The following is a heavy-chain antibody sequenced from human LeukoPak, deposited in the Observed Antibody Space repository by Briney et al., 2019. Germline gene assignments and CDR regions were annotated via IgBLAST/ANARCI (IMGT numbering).Heavy chain of an antibody. CDR2: IYPGDPDT. D-gene: IGHD6-6*01. Sequence: GESLKISCKGPGYSFTSYWIGWVRQMPGKGLEWMGIIYPGDPDTRYSPSFQGQVTISADKSISTAYLQWSSLKASDTAMYYCARPHSYYYYGMDVWGQGTTVTVSS. J-gene: IGHJ6*02. CDR1: GYSFTSYW. V-gene: IGHV5-51*01. CDR3: ARPHSYYYYGMDV.